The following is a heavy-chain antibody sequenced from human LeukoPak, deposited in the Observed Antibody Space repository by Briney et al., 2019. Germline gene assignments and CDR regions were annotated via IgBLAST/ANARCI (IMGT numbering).Heavy chain of an antibody. Sequence: GGSLRLSCAASGFTFSSYAMSWVRQAPGKGLEWVSSISSSSSYIYYADSVKGRFTISRDNARNSLYLQMNSLRAEDTAAYYCARTGRDSYYFDYWGQGTLVTVSS. CDR2: ISSSSSYI. D-gene: IGHD5-24*01. V-gene: IGHV3-21*01. CDR3: ARTGRDSYYFDY. J-gene: IGHJ4*02. CDR1: GFTFSSYA.